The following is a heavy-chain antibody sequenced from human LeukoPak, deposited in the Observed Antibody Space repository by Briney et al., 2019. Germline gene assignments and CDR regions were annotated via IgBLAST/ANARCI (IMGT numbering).Heavy chain of an antibody. CDR1: GFTFSNYA. CDR2: IRIDGSSK. V-gene: IGHV3-30*02. Sequence: GGSLRLSCAASGFTFSNYAMHWVRQAPGKGLEGLAFIRIDGSSKYYADFVKGRLTISRDNSKNTLYLQMNSLRAEDAAVYFCAKAPVTSCRGAYCYPFDSWGQGTLVTVSS. J-gene: IGHJ4*02. CDR3: AKAPVTSCRGAYCYPFDS. D-gene: IGHD2-21*01.